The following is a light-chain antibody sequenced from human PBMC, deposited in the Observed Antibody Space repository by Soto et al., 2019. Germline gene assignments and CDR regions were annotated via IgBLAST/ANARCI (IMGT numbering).Light chain of an antibody. CDR2: EVI. CDR1: SSDVGGYNY. Sequence: QSVLTQPPSASGSPGQSVTISCTGTSSDVGGYNYVSWYQQHPGKAPKLMIYEVIKRPSGVPDRFSGSKSGNTASLTVTGLQAEDEADYCCSSYAGNNNLRVFGGGTKVTVL. V-gene: IGLV2-8*01. CDR3: SSYAGNNNLRV. J-gene: IGLJ2*01.